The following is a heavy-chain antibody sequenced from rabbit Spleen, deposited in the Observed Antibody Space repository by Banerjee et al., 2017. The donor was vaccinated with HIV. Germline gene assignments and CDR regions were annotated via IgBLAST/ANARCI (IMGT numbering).Heavy chain of an antibody. CDR2: IYAGSNGST. Sequence: QSLEESGGGLVKPGASLTLTCTASGFSFSSGYYMCWVRQAPGKGLEWIACIYAGSNGSTYYATWAKGQFTISKTSSTTVTLQMTSLTVADTATYFCARDPFYAGYGGASSNLNLWGPGTLVTVS. CDR3: ARDPFYAGYGGASSNLNL. J-gene: IGHJ4*01. D-gene: IGHD7-1*01. CDR1: GFSFSSGYY. V-gene: IGHV1S40*01.